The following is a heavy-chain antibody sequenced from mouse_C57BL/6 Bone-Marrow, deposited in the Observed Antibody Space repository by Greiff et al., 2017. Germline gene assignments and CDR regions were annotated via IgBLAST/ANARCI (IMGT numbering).Heavy chain of an antibody. CDR3: ARSKSWDSWFSY. CDR1: GYAFTNYL. Sequence: MQLQESGAELVRPGTSVKVSCKASGYAFTNYLIEWVKQRPGQGLEWIGVINPGSGGTNYNEKFKGKATLTADKSSSTAYMQLSSLTSEDSAVYFCARSKSWDSWFSYWGQGTLVTVSA. V-gene: IGHV1-54*01. D-gene: IGHD4-1*01. J-gene: IGHJ3*01. CDR2: INPGSGGT.